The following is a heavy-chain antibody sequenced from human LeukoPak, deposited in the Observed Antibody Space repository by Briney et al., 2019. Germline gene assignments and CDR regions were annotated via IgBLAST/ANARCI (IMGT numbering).Heavy chain of an antibody. CDR1: GGSISSSSYY. J-gene: IGHJ6*03. V-gene: IGHV4-39*07. Sequence: PSETLSLTCTVSGGSISSSSYYWGWIRQPPGKGLEWIGSIYYSGSAYYNPSLKSRVTISVDTSKNQFSLKLSSVTAADTAVYYCARGTKFWSGYYNAKNYYYYYMDVWGKGTTVTVSS. CDR2: IYYSGSA. CDR3: ARGTKFWSGYYNAKNYYYYYMDV. D-gene: IGHD3-3*01.